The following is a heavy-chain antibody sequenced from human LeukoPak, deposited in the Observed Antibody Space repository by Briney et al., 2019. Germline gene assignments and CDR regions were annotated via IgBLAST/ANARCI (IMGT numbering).Heavy chain of an antibody. J-gene: IGHJ4*02. V-gene: IGHV4-38-2*01. Sequence: SETLSLTCAVSGYSISSGYYWGWIRQPPGKGLEWIGSIYHSGSTYYNPSLKSRVTISVDTSKNQFSLKLSSVTAADTAVYYCATSYYGSGSYYSLYVDYWGQGTLVTVSS. CDR1: GYSISSGYY. CDR2: IYHSGST. D-gene: IGHD3-10*01. CDR3: ATSYYGSGSYYSLYVDY.